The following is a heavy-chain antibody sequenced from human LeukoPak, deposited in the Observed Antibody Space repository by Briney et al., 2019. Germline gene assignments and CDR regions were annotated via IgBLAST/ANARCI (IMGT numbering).Heavy chain of an antibody. Sequence: PGGSLRLSCAASGFTFSSYSMNWVRQAAGKGREWVSSISSSSSYIYYADSVKGRFTISRDNAKNSLYLQMNSLRAEDTAVYYCARVRITMLPGGMDVWGQGTTVTVSS. CDR1: GFTFSSYS. CDR3: ARVRITMLPGGMDV. V-gene: IGHV3-21*01. J-gene: IGHJ6*02. D-gene: IGHD3-10*01. CDR2: ISSSSSYI.